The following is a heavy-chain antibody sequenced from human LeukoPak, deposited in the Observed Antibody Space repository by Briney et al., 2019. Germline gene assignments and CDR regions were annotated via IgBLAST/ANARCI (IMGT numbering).Heavy chain of an antibody. V-gene: IGHV2-70*11. Sequence: SGPALVKPTQTLTLTCTFSGFSLSTDEMSVSWVRQPPGKALEWLARIDWDDDKYYSASLKTRLTISKDTSKSQVVLTMTNKDPVDTATYYCARRLYGSGSSNAFDIWGQGTMVTVSS. CDR1: GFSLSTDEMS. CDR3: ARRLYGSGSSNAFDI. J-gene: IGHJ3*02. CDR2: IDWDDDK. D-gene: IGHD3-10*01.